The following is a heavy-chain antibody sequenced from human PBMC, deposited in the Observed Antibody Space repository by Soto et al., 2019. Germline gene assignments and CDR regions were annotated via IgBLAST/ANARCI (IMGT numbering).Heavy chain of an antibody. V-gene: IGHV4-30-4*01. J-gene: IGHJ4*02. Sequence: SETLSLTCTVSGGSISSGDYYWTWIRQPPGKGLEWIGYIYYSGSAYYNPSLKSRVTISVDTSTNQFSLELTSLTAADTAVYYCARSAMSMTTVTRIDSWGQGTLVTVSS. D-gene: IGHD4-17*01. CDR3: ARSAMSMTTVTRIDS. CDR1: GGSISSGDYY. CDR2: IYYSGSA.